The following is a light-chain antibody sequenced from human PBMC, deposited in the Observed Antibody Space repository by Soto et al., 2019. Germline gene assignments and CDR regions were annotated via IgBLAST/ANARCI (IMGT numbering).Light chain of an antibody. CDR3: QQSYSAPRT. J-gene: IGKJ2*01. CDR1: QSIGTY. CDR2: GAS. V-gene: IGKV1-39*01. Sequence: DIQMTQSPSTLSASVGDRVTITCRASQSIGTYLSWYQQKPGKAPKLLIYGASNLQSGVPSRFSGSGSETGFTLTISSLQPEDFATYYCQQSYSAPRTFGQGPRWIS.